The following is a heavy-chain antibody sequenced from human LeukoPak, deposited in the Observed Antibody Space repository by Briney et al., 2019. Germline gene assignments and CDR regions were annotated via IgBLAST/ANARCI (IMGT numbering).Heavy chain of an antibody. CDR2: ISYDGSNK. CDR3: ARDGDI. J-gene: IGHJ3*02. V-gene: IGHV3-30*03. CDR1: GFTFSSYG. Sequence: GRSLRLSCAASGFTFSSYGMHWVRQAPGKGLEWVAVISYDGSNKYYADSVKGRFTISRDNSKNTLYLQMNSLRAEDTAVYYCARDGDIWGQGTMVTVSS.